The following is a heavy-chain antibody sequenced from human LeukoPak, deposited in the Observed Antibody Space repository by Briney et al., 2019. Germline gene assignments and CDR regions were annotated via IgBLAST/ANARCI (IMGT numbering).Heavy chain of an antibody. D-gene: IGHD5-18*01. CDR1: GGSFSGYY. V-gene: IGHV4-34*01. CDR2: INHSGST. J-gene: IGHJ5*02. CDR3: ARVGRRGYRVNNWFDP. Sequence: NPSETLSLTCAVYGGSFSGYYWSWIRQPPGKGLEWIGAINHSGSTNYNPSLKSRVTISVDTSKNQFSLKLSSVTAADTAVYYCARVGRRGYRVNNWFDPWGQGTLVTVSS.